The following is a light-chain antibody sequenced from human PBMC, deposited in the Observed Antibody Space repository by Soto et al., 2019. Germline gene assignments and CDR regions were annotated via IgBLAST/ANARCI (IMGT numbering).Light chain of an antibody. CDR1: SSDIGASTF. Sequence: QSVLTQPASVSESPGQSITISFTGTSSDIGASTFASWYQQHPGKAPKLLIYEVSNRHSGISNRFSGSKSANTASLTISGLQAEDEADYYCSSARRDNTWVFGGGTKLTVL. CDR3: SSARRDNTWV. V-gene: IGLV2-14*03. J-gene: IGLJ3*02. CDR2: EVS.